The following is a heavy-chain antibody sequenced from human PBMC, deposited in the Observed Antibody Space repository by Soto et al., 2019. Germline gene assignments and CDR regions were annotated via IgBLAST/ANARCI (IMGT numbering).Heavy chain of an antibody. D-gene: IGHD6-25*01. Sequence: EVQLVESGGGLVQPGKSLRLSCAASGFIFSKYSMNWVRQAPGKGLEWLSYISETSRTIYYADSVKGRFTISRDNSKNSVYLHMSRLRDDDTAVYFCARDPDTPLQRVFDFWGRGTLVTASS. CDR1: GFIFSKYS. J-gene: IGHJ4*02. CDR3: ARDPDTPLQRVFDF. V-gene: IGHV3-48*02. CDR2: ISETSRTI.